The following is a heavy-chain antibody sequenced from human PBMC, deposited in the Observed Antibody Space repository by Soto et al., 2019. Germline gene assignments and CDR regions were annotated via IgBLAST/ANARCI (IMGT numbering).Heavy chain of an antibody. V-gene: IGHV1-46*01. J-gene: IGHJ6*02. Sequence: QVQLVQSGAEVKKPGASVKVSCKASGYTFTSYYMHWVRQAPGQGLEWMGIINPSGGSTSYAQKFHGRVTMTRDTSTSTFYMELSSLRSEDTAVYYCARDPGSSPFYYYYYGMDVWCQGTTVTVSS. D-gene: IGHD6-6*01. CDR2: INPSGGST. CDR3: ARDPGSSPFYYYYYGMDV. CDR1: GYTFTSYY.